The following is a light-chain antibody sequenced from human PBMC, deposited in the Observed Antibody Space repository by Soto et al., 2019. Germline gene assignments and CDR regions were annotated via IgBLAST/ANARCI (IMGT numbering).Light chain of an antibody. V-gene: IGLV2-14*01. J-gene: IGLJ1*01. CDR3: SSYTSSSTPLYV. CDR2: EVS. Sequence: QSVLTQPASVSGPPGQSITISFTGTSSDVGGYNYVSWCQQHPGKAPKLMIYEVSNRPSGISNRFSGSKSGNTASLTISGLQAEDEADYYCSSYTSSSTPLYVFGTGTKVTVL. CDR1: SSDVGGYNY.